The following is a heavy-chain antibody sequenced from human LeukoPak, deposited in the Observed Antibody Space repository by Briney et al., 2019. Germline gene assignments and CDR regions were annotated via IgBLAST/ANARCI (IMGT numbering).Heavy chain of an antibody. J-gene: IGHJ4*02. D-gene: IGHD6-13*01. V-gene: IGHV5-51*01. Sequence: GESLKISCKGSGYSFTSYWIGWVRQMPGKGLEWKGIIYPGDSDTRYSPSFQGQVTISADKSISTAYLQWSSLKASDTAMYYCARALPHSYNSSWLTPWEFFDYWGQGTLVTVSS. CDR2: IYPGDSDT. CDR1: GYSFTSYW. CDR3: ARALPHSYNSSWLTPWEFFDY.